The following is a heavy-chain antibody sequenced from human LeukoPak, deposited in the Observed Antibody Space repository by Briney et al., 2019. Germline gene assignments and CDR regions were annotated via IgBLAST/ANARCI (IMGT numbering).Heavy chain of an antibody. CDR2: ISSSSSYI. CDR3: ARGNYGDYPIPGY. D-gene: IGHD4-17*01. CDR1: GFTFSSYS. Sequence: GGSLRLSCAASGFTFSSYSMNWVRQAPGKGLEWVSSISSSSSYIYYADSVKGRFTISRDNAKNSLYLQMNSLRAEDTAVYYCARGNYGDYPIPGYWGQGTLVTVSS. V-gene: IGHV3-21*01. J-gene: IGHJ4*02.